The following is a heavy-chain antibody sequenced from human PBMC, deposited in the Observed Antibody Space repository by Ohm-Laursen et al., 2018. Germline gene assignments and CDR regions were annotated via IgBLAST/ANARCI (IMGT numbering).Heavy chain of an antibody. J-gene: IGHJ4*02. D-gene: IGHD1-26*01. CDR2: IYYSGIT. Sequence: SETLSLTCIVSGGSIISYYWSWIRQPPGKGLEWIGYIYYSGITNYNPSLKSQITMSVDTSKNQFSLRLSSVTAADTAVYYCARGGAFLDYWGQGALVTVS. CDR3: ARGGAFLDY. CDR1: GGSIISYY. V-gene: IGHV4-59*01.